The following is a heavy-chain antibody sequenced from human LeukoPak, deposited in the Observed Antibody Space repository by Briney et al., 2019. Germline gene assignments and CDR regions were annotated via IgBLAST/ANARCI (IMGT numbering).Heavy chain of an antibody. CDR3: ARRLRQNLFDP. CDR1: GVSISSDY. J-gene: IGHJ5*02. Sequence: KPSETLSLTCTVSGVSISSDYWSWIRLPLGKGLEWIGYIYYSGSSNYNPSLKSRVTMSVDTSKNQFSLKLTSVTAADTAVYYCARRLRQNLFDPWGQGTLVTVSS. V-gene: IGHV4-59*08. CDR2: IYYSGSS. D-gene: IGHD4-17*01.